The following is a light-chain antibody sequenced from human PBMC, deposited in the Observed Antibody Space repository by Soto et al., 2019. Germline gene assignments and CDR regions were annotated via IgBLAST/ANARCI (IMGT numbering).Light chain of an antibody. V-gene: IGKV3-15*01. CDR2: GAT. CDR3: QQYDKWPRT. J-gene: IGKJ1*01. CDR1: QSVSSIY. Sequence: EIVLTQSPGTLSLSPGGRATLSCRASQSVSSIYLAWYQQKPGQAPRLLIHGATTRATGIPARFSGSGSGTEFTLTISNLQSEDFAVYHCQQYDKWPRTFGQGTKVDIK.